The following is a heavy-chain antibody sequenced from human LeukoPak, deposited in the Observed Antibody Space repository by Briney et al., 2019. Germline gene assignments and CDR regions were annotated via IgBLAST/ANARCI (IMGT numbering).Heavy chain of an antibody. CDR2: IYTSGST. V-gene: IGHV4-4*07. CDR3: ARDSSYYYASSGYDF. J-gene: IGHJ4*02. CDR1: GGSISSYY. Sequence: SETLSLTCTVSGGSISSYYWSWIRQPAGKGLEWIGHIYTSGSTNYNPSLKSRVTMSVDTSKNQISLKLSSVTAADTAVYYCARDSSYYYASSGYDFWGQGTLVTVSS. D-gene: IGHD3-22*01.